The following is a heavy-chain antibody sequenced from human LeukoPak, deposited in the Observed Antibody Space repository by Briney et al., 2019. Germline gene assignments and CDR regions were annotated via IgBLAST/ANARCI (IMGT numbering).Heavy chain of an antibody. J-gene: IGHJ4*02. CDR3: ARDRGYSYGYRWY. CDR1: GFTLSSYW. V-gene: IGHV3-7*01. D-gene: IGHD5-18*01. CDR2: IKQDGSEK. Sequence: GGSLRLSCAASGFTLSSYWMSWVRQAPGKGLEWVANIKQDGSEKYYVDSVKGRFTISRDNGKNSLYLQMNSLRAEDTAVYYCARDRGYSYGYRWYWGQGTLVTVSS.